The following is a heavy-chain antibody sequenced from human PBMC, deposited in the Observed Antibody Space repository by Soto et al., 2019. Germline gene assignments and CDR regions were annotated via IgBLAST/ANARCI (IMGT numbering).Heavy chain of an antibody. V-gene: IGHV3-9*01. CDR2: INWDSRGI. CDR3: VKGDYGANEDY. Sequence: EVQLVESGGGLVQPGRSLRLSCAASGFTFDDYAMHWVRQAPGKGLEWVSGINWDSRGIGYADSVKGRFTISRDNAKNSLYLQMNSLRAEDTALYYCVKGDYGANEDYWGQGTLVTVSS. J-gene: IGHJ4*02. D-gene: IGHD4-17*01. CDR1: GFTFDDYA.